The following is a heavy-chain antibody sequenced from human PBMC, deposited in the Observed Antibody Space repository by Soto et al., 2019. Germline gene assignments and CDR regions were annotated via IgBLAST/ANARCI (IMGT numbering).Heavy chain of an antibody. CDR2: LSYSGST. D-gene: IGHD2-15*01. CDR3: ARESRCGAGFYY. V-gene: IGHV4-59*12. J-gene: IGHJ4*02. Sequence: QVQLQESGPGLVKPSETLSLTCTVSGGSISSYYWSWIRQPPGKGLELIGYLSYSGSTNYNPSLKSRVTLSADTTKNQFSLELSSVTAADAAVYYWARESRCGAGFYYWWQGSLVSVSS. CDR1: GGSISSYY.